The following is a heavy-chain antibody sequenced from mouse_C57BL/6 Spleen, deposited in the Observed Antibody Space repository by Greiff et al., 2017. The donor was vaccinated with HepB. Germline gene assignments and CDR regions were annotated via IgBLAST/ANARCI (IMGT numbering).Heavy chain of an antibody. CDR1: GYTFTDYE. CDR2: IDPETGGT. D-gene: IGHD1-2*01. CDR3: TSPITTGFDY. J-gene: IGHJ2*01. Sequence: QVQLKQSGAELVRPGASVTLSCKASGYTFTDYEMHWVKQTPVHGLEWIGAIDPETGGTAYNQKFKGKAILTADKSSSTAYMELRSLTSEDSAVYYCTSPITTGFDYWGQGTTLTVSS. V-gene: IGHV1-15*01.